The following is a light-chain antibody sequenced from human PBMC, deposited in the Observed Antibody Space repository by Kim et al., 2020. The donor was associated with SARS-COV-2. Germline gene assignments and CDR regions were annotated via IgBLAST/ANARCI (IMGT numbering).Light chain of an antibody. CDR2: AAA. J-gene: IGKJ5*01. Sequence: SALVGDGVTFTCRASHDISSYLAWYQQKPGKAPNLLISAAATLHSGVPSRFSGSGSGTDFTLTITGLQPEDFATYYCQEINSFPPFGQGTRLEIK. CDR1: HDISSY. V-gene: IGKV1-9*01. CDR3: QEINSFPP.